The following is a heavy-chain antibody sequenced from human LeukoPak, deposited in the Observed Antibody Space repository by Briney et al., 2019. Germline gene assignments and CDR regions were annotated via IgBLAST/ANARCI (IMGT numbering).Heavy chain of an antibody. CDR3: AKDREQWLVELDY. D-gene: IGHD6-19*01. J-gene: IGHJ4*02. Sequence: GGSLRLSCAASGFNFSSHGIHWVRQTPGKGLEWVAIIWYDGSEKYYGVSVKGRFSISRDNARNTVHLQMNSLRDDDTAIYYCAKDREQWLVELDYWGQGTQVIVSS. CDR2: IWYDGSEK. CDR1: GFNFSSHG. V-gene: IGHV3-33*06.